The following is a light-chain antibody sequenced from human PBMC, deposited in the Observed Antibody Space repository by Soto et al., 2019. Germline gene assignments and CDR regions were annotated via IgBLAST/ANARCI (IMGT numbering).Light chain of an antibody. V-gene: IGLV4-69*01. CDR3: QTWGTGIQV. CDR1: SGHINYA. CDR2: LNSDGSH. J-gene: IGLJ1*01. Sequence: QLVLTQSPSASASLGASVKLTCTLSSGHINYAIECHQQQPEKGPRYLMKLNSDGSHSKGDGIPDRFSGSSSGAERYLTISSLQSEDEADYYCQTWGTGIQVFGTGTKLTVL.